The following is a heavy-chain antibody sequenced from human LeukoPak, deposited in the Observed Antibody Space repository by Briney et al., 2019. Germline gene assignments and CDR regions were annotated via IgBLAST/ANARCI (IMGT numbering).Heavy chain of an antibody. Sequence: SETLSLTCTVSGGSVSSGSYYWSWIRQPPGKGLEWIGYISYSGSTNYNPSLKSRLTISVDTSKNQFSLKLSSVTAADTAVYYCARGRGYSYANWFDPWGQGTLVTVSS. J-gene: IGHJ5*02. CDR2: ISYSGST. V-gene: IGHV4-61*01. D-gene: IGHD5-18*01. CDR3: ARGRGYSYANWFDP. CDR1: GGSVSSGSYY.